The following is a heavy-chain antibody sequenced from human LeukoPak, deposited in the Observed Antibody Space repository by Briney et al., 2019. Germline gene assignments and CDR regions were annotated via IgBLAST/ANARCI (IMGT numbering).Heavy chain of an antibody. CDR1: GFTFSSYS. V-gene: IGHV3-21*01. J-gene: IGHJ4*02. Sequence: GGSLRLSCAASGFTFSSYSMNWVRQAPGKGLEWVSSISSSSSYIYYADSVKGRFTISRDNAKSSLYLQMNSLRAEDTAVYYCARDLWDAVTTTYFDYWGQGTLVTVSS. D-gene: IGHD4-17*01. CDR3: ARDLWDAVTTTYFDY. CDR2: ISSSSSYI.